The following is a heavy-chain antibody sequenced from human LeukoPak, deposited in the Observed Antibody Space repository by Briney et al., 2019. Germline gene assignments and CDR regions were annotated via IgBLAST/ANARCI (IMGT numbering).Heavy chain of an antibody. D-gene: IGHD3-22*01. CDR2: INPSGGST. CDR3: ARGPYDYYDSSGYHEDY. V-gene: IGHV1-46*01. CDR1: GYTFTSYY. J-gene: IGHJ4*02. Sequence: ASVKVSCKASGYTFTSYYMHWVRQAPGQGLEWRGIINPSGGSTSYAQKSQGRVTMTRDTSTSTVYMELTSLRSEDTAVYYCARGPYDYYDSSGYHEDYWGQGTLVTVSS.